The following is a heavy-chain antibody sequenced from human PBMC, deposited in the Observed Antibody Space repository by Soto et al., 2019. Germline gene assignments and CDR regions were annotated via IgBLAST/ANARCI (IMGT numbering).Heavy chain of an antibody. CDR2: IKQDGSEK. Sequence: EVQLVESGGGLVQPGGSLRLSCAASGFTFSSYWMSWVRQAPGKGLEWVANIKQDGSEKYYVDSVKGRFTISRDNAKNSLYLQMNSLSAEDTAVYYCARKEAFYYYYYYMDVWGKGTTVIVSS. CDR3: ARKEAFYYYYYYMDV. CDR1: GFTFSSYW. V-gene: IGHV3-7*01. J-gene: IGHJ6*03.